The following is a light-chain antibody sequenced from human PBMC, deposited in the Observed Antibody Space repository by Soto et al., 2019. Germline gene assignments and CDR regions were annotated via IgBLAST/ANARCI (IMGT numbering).Light chain of an antibody. CDR3: QHYDHLPIT. CDR2: DAS. J-gene: IGKJ5*01. Sequence: DIQITQSPSSLSASVGDRVTITCQASQDITNYLNWYKQKXGKAPRXXRYDASSLETGVPSRFSGSGSGTDFTFTISSLQPEDIATYYCQHYDHLPITFGQGTRLEIK. CDR1: QDITNY. V-gene: IGKV1-33*01.